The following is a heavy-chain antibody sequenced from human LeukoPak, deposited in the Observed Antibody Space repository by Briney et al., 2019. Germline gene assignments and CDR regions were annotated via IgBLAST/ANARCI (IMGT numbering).Heavy chain of an antibody. Sequence: GGSLRLSCAASGFTFSSYAMHWVRQAPGKGLEWVAVISYDGSNKYYADSVKGRFTISRDNSKNTLYLQMNSLRAEDTAVYYCARAPNHCSGGSCYQGGPLYYYYYGMDVWGQGTTVTVSS. V-gene: IGHV3-30-3*01. CDR2: ISYDGSNK. CDR3: ARAPNHCSGGSCYQGGPLYYYYYGMDV. J-gene: IGHJ6*02. D-gene: IGHD2-15*01. CDR1: GFTFSSYA.